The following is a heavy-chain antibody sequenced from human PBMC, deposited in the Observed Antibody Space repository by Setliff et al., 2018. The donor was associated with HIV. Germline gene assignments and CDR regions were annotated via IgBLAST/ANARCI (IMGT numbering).Heavy chain of an antibody. J-gene: IGHJ4*02. CDR1: GYSISSGYY. Sequence: SETLSLTCAVSGYSISSGYYWGWIRQPPGKGLEWIVNIYHSGDTHYNPSLKSRVTISVDTPKNRFSLKLSSVTAADTAVYYCARVPFTTGFDSWGQGTLVTVSS. CDR2: IYHSGDT. CDR3: ARVPFTTGFDS. D-gene: IGHD3-3*01. V-gene: IGHV4-38-2*01.